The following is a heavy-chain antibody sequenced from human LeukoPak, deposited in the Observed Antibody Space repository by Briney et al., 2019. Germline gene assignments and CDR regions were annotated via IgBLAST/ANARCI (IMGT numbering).Heavy chain of an antibody. Sequence: PSETLSLTCGVSGGSVINTNWWTWVRQPPGKGLEWIGEVHLDGRTNYNPSLESRLTMSVDVSENQVSLKLTSVTAAGTAVYHCAREGGFYRPLDYSGQGTLVTVSS. V-gene: IGHV4-4*02. CDR2: VHLDGRT. CDR3: AREGGFYRPLDY. D-gene: IGHD3-3*01. J-gene: IGHJ4*02. CDR1: GGSVINTNW.